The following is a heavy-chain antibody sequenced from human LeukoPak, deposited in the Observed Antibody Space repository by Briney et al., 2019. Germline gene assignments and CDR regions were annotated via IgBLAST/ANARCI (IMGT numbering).Heavy chain of an antibody. CDR2: VDTSGST. CDR3: ARETCSGGSCFQFDF. V-gene: IGHV4-61*02. J-gene: IGHJ4*02. D-gene: IGHD2-15*01. CDR1: DGSISSAYR. Sequence: SETLSLTCTVSDGSISSAYRWTWIRQSAGKGLEWIGRVDTSGSTKYNPSLKSRVTISFDTSKNQFSLRLTSVTAADTAVYYCARETCSGGSCFQFDFWGQGTLVTVSS.